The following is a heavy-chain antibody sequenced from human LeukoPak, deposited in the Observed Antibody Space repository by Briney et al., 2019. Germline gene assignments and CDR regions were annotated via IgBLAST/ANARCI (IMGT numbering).Heavy chain of an antibody. V-gene: IGHV3-30*18. D-gene: IGHD2-2*01. CDR3: AKDGGSSSTYASY. J-gene: IGHJ4*02. CDR1: GFTFSSYG. CDR2: ISYDGSKK. Sequence: GGSLRLSCAASGFTFSSYGMHRVRQAPGKGLEWVAVISYDGSKKYYADSVKGRFTISRDNSKNTLYLQMNSLRAEDTAVYNCAKDGGSSSTYASYWGQGTLVTVSS.